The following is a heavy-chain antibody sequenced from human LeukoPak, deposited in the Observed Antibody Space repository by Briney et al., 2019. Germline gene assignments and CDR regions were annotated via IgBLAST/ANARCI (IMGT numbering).Heavy chain of an antibody. J-gene: IGHJ4*02. V-gene: IGHV3-53*01. D-gene: IGHD3-10*01. CDR3: AREVRPSGVYDY. CDR2: IYSGGST. CDR1: GFTVSSNY. Sequence: GGSLRLSCAASGFTVSSNYMSWVGQAPGKGLEWVSVIYSGGSTYYADSVKGRFTISRDNSKNTLYLQMNSLRAEDTAVYYCAREVRPSGVYDYWGKVTLVTVSS.